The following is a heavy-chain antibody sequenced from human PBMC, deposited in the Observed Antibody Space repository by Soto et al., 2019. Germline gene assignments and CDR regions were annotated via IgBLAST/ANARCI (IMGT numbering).Heavy chain of an antibody. CDR2: ISAYNGNR. CDR1: GYTFTSYG. Sequence: ASVKVSCNASGYTFTSYGISWVRQAPGQGLEWMGWISAYNGNRNYAQKVQGRVNMTTDTSTNTAYMELRSLRSDDTAVYYCARDKAGATGHXWGQGTLVTVSX. J-gene: IGHJ4*02. CDR3: ARDKAGATGHX. V-gene: IGHV1-18*01. D-gene: IGHD1-26*01.